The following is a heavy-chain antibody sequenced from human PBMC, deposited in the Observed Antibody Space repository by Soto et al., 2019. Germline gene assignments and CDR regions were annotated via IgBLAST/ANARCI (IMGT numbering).Heavy chain of an antibody. CDR2: IYYNGNT. CDR3: GRHDWTYYILAINF. J-gene: IGHJ4*02. D-gene: IGHD5-12*01. Sequence: QLHLQESGPGLVKPSETLSLTCSVSGGSLSSSSYYWAWIRQPPGKGLEWIGTIYYNGNTYYNPALKSRVTLPLDTSKNEISLKLSSVTATDTAVYYCGRHDWTYYILAINFWGQGTLATVSS. V-gene: IGHV4-39*01. CDR1: GGSLSSSSYY.